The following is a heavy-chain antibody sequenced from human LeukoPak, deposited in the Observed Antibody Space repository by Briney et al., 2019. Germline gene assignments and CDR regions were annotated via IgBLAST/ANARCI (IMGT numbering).Heavy chain of an antibody. J-gene: IGHJ4*02. V-gene: IGHV1-18*01. D-gene: IGHD2-2*01. CDR1: GYTFTSYG. CDR2: ISAYNGNT. Sequence: GASVTVSCKASGYTFTSYGISWVRQAPGQGLEWMGWISAYNGNTNYAQKLQGRVTMTTDTSTSTAYMELRSLRSDDTAVYYCARVGVVPADKGNFDYWGQGTLVTVSS. CDR3: ARVGVVPADKGNFDY.